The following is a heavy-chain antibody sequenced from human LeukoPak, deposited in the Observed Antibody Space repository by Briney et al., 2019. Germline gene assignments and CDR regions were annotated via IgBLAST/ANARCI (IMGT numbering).Heavy chain of an antibody. CDR2: IYYTGDT. Sequence: SETLSLTCTVSGGSISSDDYYWSWTRQAPGKGLEYIGYIYYTGDTHYNPTLKSRVAISLDTSKNQFSLRLNSVTAADTAVYYCARDFADTHTVTADVYYMDVWGKGTTVTVSS. D-gene: IGHD5-18*01. CDR1: GGSISSDDYY. CDR3: ARDFADTHTVTADVYYMDV. J-gene: IGHJ6*03. V-gene: IGHV4-30-4*01.